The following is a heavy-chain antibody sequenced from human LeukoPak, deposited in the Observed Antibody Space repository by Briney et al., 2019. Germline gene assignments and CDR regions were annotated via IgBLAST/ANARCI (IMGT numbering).Heavy chain of an antibody. J-gene: IGHJ6*02. Sequence: QTLSLTCAISGDSVSSHSSAWNWIRQSPSRGLEWLGRTYYRSKWYHDYAVPVRSRISINPDTSKNQFSLQLSSVTPEDTAVYYCARDPAYDYGMDVWGQGTTVTVSS. CDR1: GDSVSSHSSA. D-gene: IGHD2-2*01. CDR3: ARDPAYDYGMDV. CDR2: TYYRSKWYH. V-gene: IGHV6-1*01.